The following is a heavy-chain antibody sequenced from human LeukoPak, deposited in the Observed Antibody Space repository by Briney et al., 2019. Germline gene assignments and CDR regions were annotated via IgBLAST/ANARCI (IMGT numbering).Heavy chain of an antibody. Sequence: PGGSLRLSCAASGFTFSDYGMHWVRQAPGKGLEWVAFIQYDGTDEYYADSVKGRFTISRDKSKNTLFLQLNSLRADDTAVYYCARSGVTIFAVAPLDHWGQGTLVTVSS. CDR2: IQYDGTDE. CDR1: GFTFSDYG. CDR3: ARSGVTIFAVAPLDH. D-gene: IGHD3-3*01. J-gene: IGHJ4*02. V-gene: IGHV3-30*19.